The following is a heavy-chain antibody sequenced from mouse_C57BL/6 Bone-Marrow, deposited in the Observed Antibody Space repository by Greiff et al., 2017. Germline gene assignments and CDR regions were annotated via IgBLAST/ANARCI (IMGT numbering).Heavy chain of an antibody. CDR2: IDPNSGGT. CDR1: GYTFTSYW. D-gene: IGHD1-1*01. CDR3: ARSHYYGSSSYYFDY. J-gene: IGHJ2*01. Sequence: QFQLQQPGSELVKPGASLKLSCTASGYTFTSYWMPLVQPSPGRGLAWIGRIDPNSGGTKYNEKFKSKATLTVDKPSSTAYMQLSRLTSEYSAVYDCARSHYYGSSSYYFDYWGQGTTLTVSS. V-gene: IGHV1-72*01.